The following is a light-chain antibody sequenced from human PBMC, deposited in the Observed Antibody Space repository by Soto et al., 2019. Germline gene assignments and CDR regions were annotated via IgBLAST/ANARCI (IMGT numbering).Light chain of an antibody. Sequence: DIQMTQKPSSLSSSVGDRVTITCRASQSISTDLNWYQQKPGKAPKLLIYAASSLLSGVPSRFSGSGSGTAFTLTISSLQPDDFGTYYCQQYNSYALTFGHGTRLEIK. CDR2: AAS. J-gene: IGKJ5*01. CDR1: QSISTD. CDR3: QQYNSYALT. V-gene: IGKV1-39*01.